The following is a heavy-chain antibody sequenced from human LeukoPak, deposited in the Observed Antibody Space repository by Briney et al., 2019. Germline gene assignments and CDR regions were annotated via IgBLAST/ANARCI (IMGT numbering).Heavy chain of an antibody. Sequence: PGGSLRLSCAASGFTVSSNYMSWVRQAPGKGLEWVSVIYSGGSTYYADSVKGRFTISRDNSKNTLYLQMNSLRAEDTAVYYCARFDYGDYFDYWGLGTLVTVSS. V-gene: IGHV3-66*01. D-gene: IGHD4-17*01. CDR1: GFTVSSNY. J-gene: IGHJ4*02. CDR2: IYSGGST. CDR3: ARFDYGDYFDY.